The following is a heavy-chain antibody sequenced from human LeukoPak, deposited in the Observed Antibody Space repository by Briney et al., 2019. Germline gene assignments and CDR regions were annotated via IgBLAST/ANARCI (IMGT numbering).Heavy chain of an antibody. CDR3: TKAAHAAIDTRYFIH. J-gene: IGHJ1*01. Sequence: ASVEVSCKASGYTFTGYYMHWVRQAPGQGLEWMGWINPNSGGTNYAQKFQGRVTMTTDTSTSTGYMELWSLRSDDTAVYYCTKAAHAAIDTRYFIHWGQGTLVTVSS. CDR1: GYTFTGYY. CDR2: INPNSGGT. V-gene: IGHV1-2*02. D-gene: IGHD5-18*01.